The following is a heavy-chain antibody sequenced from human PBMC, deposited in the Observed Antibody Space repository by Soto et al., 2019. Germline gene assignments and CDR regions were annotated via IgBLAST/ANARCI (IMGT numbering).Heavy chain of an antibody. CDR1: GGSISSYY. CDR3: ARGLYDILTGYYFDY. CDR2: IYYSGST. J-gene: IGHJ4*02. Sequence: SETLSLTCTVSGGSISSYYWSWIRQPPGKGLEWIGYIYYSGSTNYNLSLKSRVTISVDTSKNQFSLKLSSVTAADTAVYYCARGLYDILTGYYFDYWRQGTLVTVSS. D-gene: IGHD3-9*01. V-gene: IGHV4-59*01.